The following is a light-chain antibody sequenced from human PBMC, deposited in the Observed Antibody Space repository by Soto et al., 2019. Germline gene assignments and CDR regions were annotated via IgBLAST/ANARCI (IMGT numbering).Light chain of an antibody. V-gene: IGKV3-15*01. CDR3: QQYGSSPLT. J-gene: IGKJ4*01. CDR1: QSVSSN. Sequence: EIVMTHSPATLSVSPGESATLSCRASQSVSSNLAWHQQKPGQAPRILMYDASTRATGISARFSGSGSGTEFTLTISRLEPEDFAVYYCQQYGSSPLTFGGGTKVDI. CDR2: DAS.